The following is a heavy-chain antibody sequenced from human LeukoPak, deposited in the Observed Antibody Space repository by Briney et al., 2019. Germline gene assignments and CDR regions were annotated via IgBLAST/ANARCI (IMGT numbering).Heavy chain of an antibody. Sequence: SETLSLTCAVYGGSFSGYYWSWIRQPPGKGLEWIGEINHSGSTNYNPSLKSRVTISVDTSKNQFSLKLSSVTAADTAVYYCARLNYKGFWFDPWGQGTLVTVSS. CDR3: ARLNYKGFWFDP. J-gene: IGHJ5*02. D-gene: IGHD4-11*01. CDR2: INHSGST. V-gene: IGHV4-34*01. CDR1: GGSFSGYY.